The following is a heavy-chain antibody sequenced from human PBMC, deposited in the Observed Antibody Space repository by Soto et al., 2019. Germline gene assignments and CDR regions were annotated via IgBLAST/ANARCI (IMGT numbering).Heavy chain of an antibody. J-gene: IGHJ6*02. D-gene: IGHD7-27*01. V-gene: IGHV4-34*01. CDR1: GGSFSGYY. CDR2: INHSGST. CDR3: ARGGNWGGYYYYYGMDV. Sequence: QVQLQQWGAGLLQPSETLSLTCAVYGGSFSGYYWSWIRQPPGKGLEWIGEINHSGSTNYNPSLKSRVTISVDTSKYQFSLKLSSVTAADTAVYYCARGGNWGGYYYYYGMDVWGQGTTVTVSS.